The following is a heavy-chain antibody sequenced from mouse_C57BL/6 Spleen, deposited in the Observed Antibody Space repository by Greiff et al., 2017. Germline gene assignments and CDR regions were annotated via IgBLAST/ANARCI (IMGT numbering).Heavy chain of an antibody. J-gene: IGHJ1*03. D-gene: IGHD2-4*01. CDR3: ATDYDYDTAFDV. CDR1: GYSITSGYD. CDR2: ISYSGST. V-gene: IGHV3-1*01. Sequence: VQLKESGPGMVKPSQSLSLTCTVTGYSITSGYDWHWIRHFPGNKLEWMGYISYSGSTNYNPSLKSRISITHDTSKNHFFLKLNSVTTEDTATYYCATDYDYDTAFDVWGTGTTVTVSS.